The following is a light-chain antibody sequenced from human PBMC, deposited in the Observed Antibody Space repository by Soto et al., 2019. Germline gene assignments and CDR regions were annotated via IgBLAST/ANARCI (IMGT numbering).Light chain of an antibody. CDR2: GAS. CDR3: QQYNNWPLT. Sequence: EIVMTQSPVTLSVSPGERATLSCRASHRVSSYLAWYQQKPGQAPRLLIYGASTRATGIPARFSGSGSGTEFTLTISSLQSEDFAVYYCQQYNNWPLTFGAGTKVDIK. CDR1: HRVSSY. V-gene: IGKV3-15*01. J-gene: IGKJ4*01.